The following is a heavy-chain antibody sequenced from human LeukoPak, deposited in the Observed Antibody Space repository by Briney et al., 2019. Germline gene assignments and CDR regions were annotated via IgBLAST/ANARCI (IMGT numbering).Heavy chain of an antibody. CDR3: ARAYSSGWYGLIEYFQH. Sequence: PSQTLSLTCAVSGGSISSGGYSWSWIRQPPGKGLEWIGYIYHSGSTYYNPSLKSRVTISVDRSKNQFSLKLSSVTAADTAVYYCARAYSSGWYGLIEYFQHWGQGTLVTVSS. CDR2: IYHSGST. V-gene: IGHV4-30-2*01. CDR1: GGSISSGGYS. J-gene: IGHJ1*01. D-gene: IGHD6-19*01.